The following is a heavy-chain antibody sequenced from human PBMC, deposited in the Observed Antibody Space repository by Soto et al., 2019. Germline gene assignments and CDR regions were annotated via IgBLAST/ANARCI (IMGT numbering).Heavy chain of an antibody. V-gene: IGHV4-31*03. CDR2: IHYSGST. D-gene: IGHD3-10*01. J-gene: IGHJ3*02. CDR3: GYGSGSYFRSSAFDI. Sequence: QVQLQESGPGLVKPSQTLSLTCTVSGGSISSGGYHWSWIRQHPGQGLEWIGYIHYSGSTYYNPSLKSRVTILLDTSRNQLPPKLSSVTAADTAVYFCGYGSGSYFRSSAFDIWGQGTMVTVSS. CDR1: GGSISSGGYH.